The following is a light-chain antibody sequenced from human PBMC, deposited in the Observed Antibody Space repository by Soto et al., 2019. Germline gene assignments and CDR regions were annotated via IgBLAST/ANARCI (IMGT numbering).Light chain of an antibody. J-gene: IGLJ2*01. V-gene: IGLV6-57*04. CDR1: SGSIASNY. Sequence: NFMLTQPHSVSESPGKTVTISCTRSSGSIASNYVQWYQQRPGSAPTPVIYEDNERPSGVPDRFSGSIDSSSNSASLTISGLKTDDDADYYCRSYHSGNVVFGGGTKLTVL. CDR3: RSYHSGNVV. CDR2: EDN.